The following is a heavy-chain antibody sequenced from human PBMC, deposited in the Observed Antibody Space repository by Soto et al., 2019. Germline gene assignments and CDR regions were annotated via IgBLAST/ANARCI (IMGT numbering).Heavy chain of an antibody. Sequence: GGSLRLSCAASGFTFSGKTMYWVRQAPGKGLEWVALIAPDASQIYYADSVKGRFTISRDNSKNTLYLQMNSLRAEDTAVYYCAKGASNLDYWGQGTLVTVSS. CDR1: GFTFSGKT. V-gene: IGHV3-30-3*01. CDR2: IAPDASQI. J-gene: IGHJ4*02. CDR3: AKGASNLDY. D-gene: IGHD4-4*01.